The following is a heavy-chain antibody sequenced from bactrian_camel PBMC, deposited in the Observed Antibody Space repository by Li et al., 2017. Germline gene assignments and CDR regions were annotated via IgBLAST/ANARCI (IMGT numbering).Heavy chain of an antibody. D-gene: IGHD6*01. CDR1: GFTFSMYR. J-gene: IGHJ4*01. Sequence: QLVESGGGLVQPGGSLRLSCAASGFTFSMYRMSWVRQAPGKGLEWVSHINKVGSTTYYAASVRGRFTISRDTAKNTVYLQMNSLKPEDTAVYYCVRVSPGSWYGVQIGQGTQFTVS. V-gene: IGHV3S35*01. CDR2: INKVGSTT.